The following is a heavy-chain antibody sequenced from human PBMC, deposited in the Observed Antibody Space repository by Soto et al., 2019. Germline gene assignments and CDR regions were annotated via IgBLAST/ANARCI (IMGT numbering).Heavy chain of an antibody. CDR3: ARDSRGMAAKNAFDI. CDR1: GFTFSDYY. J-gene: IGHJ3*02. D-gene: IGHD2-15*01. V-gene: IGHV3-11*06. Sequence: GGSLRLSCAASGFTFSDYYMSWIRQAPGKGLEWVSYISSSSSYTNYADSVKGRFTISRDNAKNSLYLQMNSLRAEDTAVYYCARDSRGMAAKNAFDIWGQGTMVTVSS. CDR2: ISSSSSYT.